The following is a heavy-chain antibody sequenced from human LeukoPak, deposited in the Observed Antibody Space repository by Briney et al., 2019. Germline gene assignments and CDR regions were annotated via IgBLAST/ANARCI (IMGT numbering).Heavy chain of an antibody. CDR3: ARELYSSSYPRLATV. J-gene: IGHJ4*02. Sequence: SVKVSCKASGGTFSSYAISWVRQAPGQGLEWVGGIIPIFGTANYAQKFQGRVTITADESTSTAYMELSSLRSEDTAVYYCARELYSSSYPRLATVWGQGTLVTVSS. V-gene: IGHV1-69*13. CDR1: GGTFSSYA. D-gene: IGHD6-6*01. CDR2: IIPIFGTA.